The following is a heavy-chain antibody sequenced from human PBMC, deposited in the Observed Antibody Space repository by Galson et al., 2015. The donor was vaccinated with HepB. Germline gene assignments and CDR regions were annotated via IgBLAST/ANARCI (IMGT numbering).Heavy chain of an antibody. J-gene: IGHJ4*02. CDR1: GITFSSYS. D-gene: IGHD3-3*01. CDR3: AKGGYYDFWSAYDS. CDR2: ITTTSTYK. Sequence: SLRLSCAASGITFSSYSMNWVRQAPGKGLEWVSSITTTSTYKYYADSVKGRFTISRDNSKNTLYLQMNSLRPEDTAIYYCAKGGYYDFWSAYDSWGQGALVTVSS. V-gene: IGHV3-21*01.